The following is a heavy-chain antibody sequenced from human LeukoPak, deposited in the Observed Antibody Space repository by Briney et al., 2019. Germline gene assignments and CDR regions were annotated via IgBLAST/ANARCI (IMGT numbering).Heavy chain of an antibody. CDR2: ISYDETNK. CDR3: ARAGYDFWSGYTGSDALDL. V-gene: IGHV3-30-3*01. CDR1: GFTFSSYT. J-gene: IGHJ3*01. D-gene: IGHD3-3*01. Sequence: LPGGSLRLSCAASGFTFSSYTMPWVRQAPGKGLEWVTFISYDETNKYYADSVKGRFTISRDTSKNTLFLQMDSLRPEDTAVYYCARAGYDFWSGYTGSDALDLWGQGTMVTVSS.